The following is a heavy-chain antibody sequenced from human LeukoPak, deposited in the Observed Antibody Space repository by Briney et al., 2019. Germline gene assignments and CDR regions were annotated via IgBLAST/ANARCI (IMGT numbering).Heavy chain of an antibody. CDR1: GGSFSGYY. CDR3: ARGRGGGVDY. CDR2: INHSGST. V-gene: IGHV4-34*01. D-gene: IGHD3-10*01. Sequence: SETLSLTCAVYGGSFSGYYWSWIRQPPGKGLEWIGEINHSGSTNYNPSLKSRVTISVDTSKNQFSLKLSSVTAADTAVYYCARGRGGGVDYWGQGTLVTVSS. J-gene: IGHJ4*02.